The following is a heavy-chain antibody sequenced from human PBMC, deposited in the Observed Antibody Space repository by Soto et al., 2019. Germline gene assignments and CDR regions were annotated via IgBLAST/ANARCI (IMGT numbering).Heavy chain of an antibody. CDR2: IIPIFDTP. V-gene: IGHV1-69*06. Sequence: QVQLVQSGSEVKKPGSSVKVSCKASGGSFNSDALSWVRQAPRQGIEWMGAIIPIFDTPNYAQKFQGRLTITADKSTSTAYMELSGLRSEDTAVYYCARARLWFGELLSNYYPYYSMHVWGEGTTVTVSS. J-gene: IGHJ6*02. CDR3: ARARLWFGELLSNYYPYYSMHV. CDR1: GGSFNSDA. D-gene: IGHD3-10*01.